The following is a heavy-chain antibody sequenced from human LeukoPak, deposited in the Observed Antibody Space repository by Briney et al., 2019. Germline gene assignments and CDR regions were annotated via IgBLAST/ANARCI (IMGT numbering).Heavy chain of an antibody. CDR2: ISSSSSYI. J-gene: IGHJ4*02. CDR3: ARVASGYNYGYFDY. CDR1: GFTFSSYS. D-gene: IGHD5-18*01. Sequence: GGSPRLSCAASGFTFSSYSMNWVRQAPGKGLEWVSSISSSSSYIYYADSVKGRFTISRDNAKNSLYLQMNSLRAEDTAVYYCARVASGYNYGYFDYWGQGTLVTVSS. V-gene: IGHV3-21*01.